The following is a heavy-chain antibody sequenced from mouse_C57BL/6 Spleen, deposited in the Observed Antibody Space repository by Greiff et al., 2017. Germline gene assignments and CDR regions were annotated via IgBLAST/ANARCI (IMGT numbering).Heavy chain of an antibody. CDR2: ISYDGSN. V-gene: IGHV3-6*01. D-gene: IGHD1-1*01. CDR1: GYSITSGYY. J-gene: IGHJ4*01. CDR3: AREENYYGSSYENAMDY. Sequence: VQLQQSGPGLVKPSQSLSLTCSVTGYSITSGYYWNWIRQFPGNKLEWMGYISYDGSNNYNPSLKNRISITRDTSKNQFFLKLNSVTTEDTATYYCAREENYYGSSYENAMDYWGQGTSVTVSS.